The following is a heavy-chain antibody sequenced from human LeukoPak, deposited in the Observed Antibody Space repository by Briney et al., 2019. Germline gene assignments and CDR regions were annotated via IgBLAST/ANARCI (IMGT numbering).Heavy chain of an antibody. Sequence: GGSLRLSCAASAFTFSSYAMSWVRQAQGKGREWVSAISGSGGSTYYADSVKGRFTISRDNSKNTLYLQMNSLRAEDTAVYYCAKDRHRTVNYFDYWGQGTLVTVSS. V-gene: IGHV3-23*01. D-gene: IGHD2-2*01. J-gene: IGHJ4*02. CDR1: AFTFSSYA. CDR2: ISGSGGST. CDR3: AKDRHRTVNYFDY.